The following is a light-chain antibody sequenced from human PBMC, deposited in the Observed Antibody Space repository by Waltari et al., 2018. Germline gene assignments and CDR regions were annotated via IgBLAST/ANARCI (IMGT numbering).Light chain of an antibody. Sequence: EIVLTQSPGTLSLSPGERATPYSRASQTVRTTYLAWYQQKPGQAPTLLIYGASSRATGIPDRFSGRGSGTDFSLTISSLEPEDFAVYYCQQYDISPLTFGGGTKVEIK. V-gene: IGKV3-20*01. CDR2: GAS. J-gene: IGKJ4*01. CDR1: QTVRTTY. CDR3: QQYDISPLT.